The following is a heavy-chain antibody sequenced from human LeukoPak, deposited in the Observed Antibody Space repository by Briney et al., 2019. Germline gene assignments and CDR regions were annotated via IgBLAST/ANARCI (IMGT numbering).Heavy chain of an antibody. J-gene: IGHJ3*01. Sequence: GGSLRLSCAASGCTFSSYAMSWVRQAPGKGLEWVSAISGSGGSTYYADSVKGRFTISRDNSKNTLFLQMTSLRAEDTAVYNCAKDRPPKASGAFDFWGQGTKVTVSS. CDR2: ISGSGGST. CDR1: GCTFSSYA. CDR3: AKDRPPKASGAFDF. D-gene: IGHD3-10*01. V-gene: IGHV3-23*01.